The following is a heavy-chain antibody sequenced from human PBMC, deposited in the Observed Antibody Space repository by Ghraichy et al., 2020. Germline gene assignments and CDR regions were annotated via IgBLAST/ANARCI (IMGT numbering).Heavy chain of an antibody. V-gene: IGHV1-3*01. CDR2: INAGNGNT. CDR1: GYTFTSYV. CDR3: ARGGSITAASTPGVY. D-gene: IGHD6-13*01. Sequence: ASVKVSCKASGYTFTSYVMHWVRQAPGQRLEWMGWINAGNGNTKYSQKFQGRVTITRDTSASTAYMELSSLRSEDTAVYYCARGGSITAASTPGVYWGQGTPVTVSS. J-gene: IGHJ4*02.